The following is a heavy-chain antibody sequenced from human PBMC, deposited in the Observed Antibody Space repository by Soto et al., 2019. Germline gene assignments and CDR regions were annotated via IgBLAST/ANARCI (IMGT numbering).Heavy chain of an antibody. J-gene: IGHJ6*02. V-gene: IGHV5-10-1*01. CDR1: AYIFTNYW. CDR2: IDPSDSST. D-gene: IGHD5-12*01. Sequence: PGESLKISCDGSAYIFTNYWIIWVRQLPGKGLEYMGGIDPSDSSTNYSPSFQGHVTISADTSISTAYLQWASLTASDTAMYYCAREYSGYEPYGMDVWGQGTKVTVYS. CDR3: AREYSGYEPYGMDV.